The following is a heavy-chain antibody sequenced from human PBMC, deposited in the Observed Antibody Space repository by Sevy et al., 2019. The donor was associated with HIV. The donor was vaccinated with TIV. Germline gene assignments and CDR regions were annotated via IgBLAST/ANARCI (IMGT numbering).Heavy chain of an antibody. CDR3: SKVYPGYSFGYMGYYYYCMDV. V-gene: IGHV3-23*01. D-gene: IGHD5-18*01. Sequence: GGSLRLSCAASGFTFSSYAMSWVRQAPGKGLEWVSAISGSGGSTYYADSVKGRFTISRDNSKKTLYLQMNSMRAEDTAVYFCSKVYPGYSFGYMGYYYYCMDVWGQGTTVTVSS. J-gene: IGHJ6*02. CDR1: GFTFSSYA. CDR2: ISGSGGST.